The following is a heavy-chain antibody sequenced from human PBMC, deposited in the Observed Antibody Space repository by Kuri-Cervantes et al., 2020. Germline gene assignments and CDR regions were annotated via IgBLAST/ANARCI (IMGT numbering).Heavy chain of an antibody. CDR2: ISGSGGST. CDR1: GFTFSSYA. J-gene: IGHJ6*02. D-gene: IGHD4-17*01. V-gene: IGHV3-23*01. CDR3: ARETNIYGDYGNYYGMDV. Sequence: GESLKISCAASGFTFSSYAMSWVRQAPGKGLEWVSAISGSGGSTYYADSVKGRFTISRDNSKNTLYLQMNSLRAEDTAVYYCARETNIYGDYGNYYGMDVWGQGTTVTVSS.